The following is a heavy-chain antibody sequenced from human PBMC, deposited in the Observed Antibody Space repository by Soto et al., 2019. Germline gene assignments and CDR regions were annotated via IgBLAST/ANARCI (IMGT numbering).Heavy chain of an antibody. V-gene: IGHV3-23*01. CDR2: IIGSGGGT. D-gene: IGHD6-19*01. CDR1: GFTFSTY. Sequence: EVQLLESGGGFVQPGGSLRLSCAASGFTFSTYMTCVRQPPAEGVLEVSAIIGSGGGTYYEDSVKGRFAISSDNSRNTLYLQMNRLRAEDTAVYCCAKDGSDQWMEQPDYWGQGTLVTVSS. J-gene: IGHJ4*02. CDR3: AKDGSDQWMEQPDY.